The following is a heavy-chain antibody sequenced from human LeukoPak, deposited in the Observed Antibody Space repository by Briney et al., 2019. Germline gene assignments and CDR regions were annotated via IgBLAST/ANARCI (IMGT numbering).Heavy chain of an antibody. D-gene: IGHD3-22*01. Sequence: GASVKVSCKASGYTFTGYYMHWVRQAPGQGLEWMGWINPNSGGTNYAQKFQGRVTMTRDTSISTAYMELSRLRSDDTAVYYCAREYLDYYDSIADYWGQGTLVTVSS. CDR1: GYTFTGYY. J-gene: IGHJ4*02. CDR3: AREYLDYYDSIADY. CDR2: INPNSGGT. V-gene: IGHV1-2*02.